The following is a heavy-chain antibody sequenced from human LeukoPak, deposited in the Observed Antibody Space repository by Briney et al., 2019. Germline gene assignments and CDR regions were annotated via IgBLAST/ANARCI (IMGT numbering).Heavy chain of an antibody. V-gene: IGHV3-21*04. CDR2: ISSSSSYK. CDR1: GFTFNSYS. J-gene: IGHJ3*02. Sequence: GGSLRLSCAASGFTFNSYSMNWVRQAPGKGLEWVSSISSSSSYKKNADSLKGRFTISRDNAKNSLYLQMNSLRAEDMALYYCAKGIAAAGNDAFDIWGQGTMVTVSS. D-gene: IGHD6-13*01. CDR3: AKGIAAAGNDAFDI.